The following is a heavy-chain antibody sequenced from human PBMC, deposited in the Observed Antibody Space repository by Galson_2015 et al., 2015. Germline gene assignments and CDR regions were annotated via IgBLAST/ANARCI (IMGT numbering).Heavy chain of an antibody. D-gene: IGHD5-12*01. V-gene: IGHV1-69*13. CDR3: ARARDIVATIRVAFDI. J-gene: IGHJ3*02. CDR1: GGTFSSYA. CDR2: IIPIFGTA. Sequence: SVKVSCKASGGTFSSYAISWVRQAPGQGLEWMGGIIPIFGTANYAQKFQGRVTITADESTSTAYMELSSLKSEDTAVYYCARARDIVATIRVAFDIWGQGTMVTVSS.